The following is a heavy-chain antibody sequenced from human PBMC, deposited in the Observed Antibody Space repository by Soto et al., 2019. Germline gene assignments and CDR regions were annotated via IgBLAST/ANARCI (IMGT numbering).Heavy chain of an antibody. CDR1: GFAFNNYG. J-gene: IGHJ4*02. CDR3: AREDSIIIPAVSDF. V-gene: IGHV3-21*01. D-gene: IGHD2-2*01. Sequence: GSLILSCTVSGFAFNNYGINWVRQAPGEGLEWVSSISKSDYTYYSDSVTGRFTISRDNAKNSVSLQMNTLRVEDTAVYYCAREDSIIIPAVSDFWGQGTLVTVS. CDR2: ISKSDYT.